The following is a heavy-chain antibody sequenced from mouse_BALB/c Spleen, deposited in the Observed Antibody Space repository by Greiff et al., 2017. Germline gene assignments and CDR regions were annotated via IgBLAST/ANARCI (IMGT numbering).Heavy chain of an antibody. V-gene: IGHV5-6-2*01. D-gene: IGHD2-14*01. J-gene: IGHJ2*01. CDR2: INSNGGST. CDR1: GFTFSSYY. Sequence: EVKLEESGGGLVKLGGSLKLSCAASGFTFSSYYMSWVRQTPEKRLELVAAINSNGGSTYYPDTVKGRFTISRDNAKNTLYLQMSSLKSEDTALYYCARRGYRYYFDYWGQGTTLTVSS. CDR3: ARRGYRYYFDY.